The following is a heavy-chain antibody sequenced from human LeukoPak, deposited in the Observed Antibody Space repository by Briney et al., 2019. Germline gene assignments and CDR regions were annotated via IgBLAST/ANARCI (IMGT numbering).Heavy chain of an antibody. CDR1: GYTFTSYD. CDR2: MNPNSGNT. Sequence: PGASVKVSCKASGYTFTSYDINWVRQATGQGLEWMGWMNPNSGNTGYAQKFQGRVTMTRNTSISTAYMELSSLRSEDTAVYYCARARPPANGDYENADAFDIWGQGTMVTVSS. CDR3: ARARPPANGDYENADAFDI. D-gene: IGHD4-17*01. J-gene: IGHJ3*02. V-gene: IGHV1-8*01.